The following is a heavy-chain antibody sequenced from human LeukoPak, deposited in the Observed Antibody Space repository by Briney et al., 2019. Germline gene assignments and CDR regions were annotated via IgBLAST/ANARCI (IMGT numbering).Heavy chain of an antibody. CDR3: ARVHSYYYGSGSYLRYQYYFDY. CDR2: INTNTGNP. D-gene: IGHD3-10*01. Sequence: GASVKVSCKASGYTFTSYAMNWVRQAPGQGLEWMGWINTNTGNPTYAQGFTGRFVFSLDTSVSTAYLQISSLKAEDTAVYYCARVHSYYYGSGSYLRYQYYFDYWGQGTLVTVSS. J-gene: IGHJ4*02. CDR1: GYTFTSYA. V-gene: IGHV7-4-1*02.